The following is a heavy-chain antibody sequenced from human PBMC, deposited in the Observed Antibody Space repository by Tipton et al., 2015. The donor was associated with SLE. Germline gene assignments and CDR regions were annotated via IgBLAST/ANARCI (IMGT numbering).Heavy chain of an antibody. D-gene: IGHD4-17*01. CDR3: ARAVVDTVTDYYYLGMDV. CDR2: SRSKRYGART. CDR1: GFTFGDYG. Sequence: SLRLSCTASGFTFGDYGMNWVRQAPGKGLEWVGVSRSKRYGARTDYAASVKGRFTISRDDSNSIAYLQVNSLKIEDTAGYYCARAVVDTVTDYYYLGMDVWGLGTTVTVSS. V-gene: IGHV3-49*04. J-gene: IGHJ6*02.